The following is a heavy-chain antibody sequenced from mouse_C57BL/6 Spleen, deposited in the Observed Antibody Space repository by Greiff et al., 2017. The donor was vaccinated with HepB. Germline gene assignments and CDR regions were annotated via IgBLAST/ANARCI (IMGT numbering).Heavy chain of an antibody. V-gene: IGHV5-17*01. CDR2: ISSGSSTI. CDR3: TREAYYYGSSYYFDY. D-gene: IGHD1-1*01. J-gene: IGHJ2*01. Sequence: EVMLVESGGGLVKPGGSLKLSCAASGFTFSDYGMHWVRQAPEKGLEWVAYISSGSSTIYYADTVKGRFTISRDNAKNTLFLQMTSLRSEDTAMYYCTREAYYYGSSYYFDYWGQGTTLTVSS. CDR1: GFTFSDYG.